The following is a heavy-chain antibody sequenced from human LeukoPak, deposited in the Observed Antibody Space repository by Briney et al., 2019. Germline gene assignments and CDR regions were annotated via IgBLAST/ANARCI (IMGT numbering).Heavy chain of an antibody. CDR3: AKGLVYLKEGWFDP. Sequence: PGGSLRLSCAASGFTFSSYWMSWVRQAPGKGLEWVANIKQDGSEKYYVDSVKGRFTISRDNAKNSLYLQMNSLRAEDTAVYYCAKGLVYLKEGWFDPWGQGTLVTVSS. J-gene: IGHJ5*02. CDR2: IKQDGSEK. D-gene: IGHD2-8*01. CDR1: GFTFSSYW. V-gene: IGHV3-7*01.